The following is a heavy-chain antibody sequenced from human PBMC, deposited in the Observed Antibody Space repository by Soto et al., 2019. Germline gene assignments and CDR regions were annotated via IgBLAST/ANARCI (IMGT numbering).Heavy chain of an antibody. Sequence: QITLKESGPTVVKPTETLTLTCTFSGFSLTTRGVGEGWVRQSPGKAPAWLARIYWDDDKRYSTSLKSRRTSTKDTSKNRVVRTMAIEDPADAATYYCANRLLRNVFGLVTTNAIYFDFWGQGTPLVVS. V-gene: IGHV2-5*02. D-gene: IGHD3-3*01. CDR1: GFSLTTRGVG. CDR3: ANRLLRNVFGLVTTNAIYFDF. CDR2: IYWDDDK. J-gene: IGHJ4*02.